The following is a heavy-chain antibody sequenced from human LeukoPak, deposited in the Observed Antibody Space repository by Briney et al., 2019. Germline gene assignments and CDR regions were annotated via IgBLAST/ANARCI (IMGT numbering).Heavy chain of an antibody. CDR2: THYSGSS. V-gene: IGHV4-30-4*01. J-gene: IGHJ5*02. CDR3: AREGRDFWSGSRGWFDP. CDR1: GASISSDDYY. D-gene: IGHD3-3*01. Sequence: PSQTLSLTCTVSGASISSDDYYWSWIRQPPGKGLKWIAYTHYSGSSFYNPSLKGRITISVDTSKNQFSLRLSSVTAADTAVYYCAREGRDFWSGSRGWFDPWGQGTLVTVSS.